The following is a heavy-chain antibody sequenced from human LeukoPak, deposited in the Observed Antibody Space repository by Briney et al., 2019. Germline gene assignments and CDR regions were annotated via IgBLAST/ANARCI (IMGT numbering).Heavy chain of an antibody. V-gene: IGHV3-9*01. CDR3: ARARDLGELDY. J-gene: IGHJ4*02. CDR2: ISWNSGSI. CDR1: GFTFDDYA. Sequence: PGGSLRLSCAASGFTFDDYAMHWVRQAPGKGLEWVSGISWNSGSIGYADSVKGRFTISRENAKNSLYLQMNSLRAGDTAVYYCARARDLGELDYWGQGTLVTVSS. D-gene: IGHD3-10*01.